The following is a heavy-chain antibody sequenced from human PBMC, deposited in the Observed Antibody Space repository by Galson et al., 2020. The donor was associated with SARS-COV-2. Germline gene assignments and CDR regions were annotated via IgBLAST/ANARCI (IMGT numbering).Heavy chain of an antibody. Sequence: GESLKISCAASGFTFSSYAMHWVRQAPGKGLEWVAVISYDGSNKYYADSVKGRFTISRDNSKNTLYLQMNSLRAEDTAVYYCARPGLSYEGYYYYGMDVWGQGTTVTVSS. CDR2: ISYDGSNK. CDR1: GFTFSSYA. D-gene: IGHD3-16*01. CDR3: ARPGLSYEGYYYYGMDV. J-gene: IGHJ6*02. V-gene: IGHV3-30*04.